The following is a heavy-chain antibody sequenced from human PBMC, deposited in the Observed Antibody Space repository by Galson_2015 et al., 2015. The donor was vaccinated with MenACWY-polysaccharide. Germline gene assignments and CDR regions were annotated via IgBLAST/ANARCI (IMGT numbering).Heavy chain of an antibody. CDR1: GFTFSSYG. D-gene: IGHD2-21*02. CDR3: AKDLRVVATADPDLTF. J-gene: IGHJ4*02. Sequence: SLRLSCAASGFTFSSYGMSWVRQAPGKGLEWVSSISGSGGSTFYADSVKGRFTISRDNSKNTLSLQGNSLRAEDTAKYYCAKDLRVVATADPDLTFWGQGT. V-gene: IGHV3-23*01. CDR2: ISGSGGST.